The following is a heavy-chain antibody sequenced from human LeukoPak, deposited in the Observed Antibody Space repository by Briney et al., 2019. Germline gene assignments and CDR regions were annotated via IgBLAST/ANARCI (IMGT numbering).Heavy chain of an antibody. CDR2: MSGSDGSA. CDR1: GFTFTNYA. CDR3: ARGGQDSSWYFAY. J-gene: IGHJ4*02. Sequence: PGGSLRLSCATSGFTFTNYALTGERQAPGKGLEWVSTTMSGSDGSAYYADSVKGRFTISRDSSRNALYLQMNSLRAEDTAVYYCARGGQDSSWYFAYWGQETLVTVSS. V-gene: IGHV3-23*01. D-gene: IGHD2-2*01.